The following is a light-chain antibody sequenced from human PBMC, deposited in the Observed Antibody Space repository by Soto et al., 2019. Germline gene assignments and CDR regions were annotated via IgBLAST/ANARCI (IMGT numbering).Light chain of an antibody. Sequence: QSVLTQPPSASGSRGQSVTISCTGTSSDVGGYNFVSWYQQHPGKAPKVILYEVTKRPSGVPDRFSGSKSGNTASLTVSGLQTEYEAHYYCSSYAGSKNRYVFGTGTKPTV. J-gene: IGLJ1*01. CDR3: SSYAGSKNRYV. V-gene: IGLV2-8*01. CDR2: EVT. CDR1: SSDVGGYNF.